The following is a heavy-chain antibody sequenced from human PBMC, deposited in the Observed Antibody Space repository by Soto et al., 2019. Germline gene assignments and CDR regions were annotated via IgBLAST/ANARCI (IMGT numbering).Heavy chain of an antibody. V-gene: IGHV4-30-4*01. CDR3: ARGGVLSSSWYRHLLPHFDY. J-gene: IGHJ4*02. CDR2: IYYSGST. D-gene: IGHD6-13*01. Sequence: SETLSLTCTVSGGSISSGDYYWSWISQPPGKGLEWIGYIYYSGSTYYNPSLKSRVTISVDTSKNQFSLKLSSVTAADTAVYYCARGGVLSSSWYRHLLPHFDYWGQGTLVTVSS. CDR1: GGSISSGDYY.